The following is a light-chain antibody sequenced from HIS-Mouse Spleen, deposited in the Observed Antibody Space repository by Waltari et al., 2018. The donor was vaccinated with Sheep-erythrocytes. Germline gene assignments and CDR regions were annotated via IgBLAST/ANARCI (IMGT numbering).Light chain of an antibody. J-gene: IGLJ1*01. CDR3: QAWDSSLYV. CDR1: KLGDNY. Sequence: SYELTQPPSVSVSPGQTASITCPGDKLGDNYACWYQQKPGQSPVLVIYQASKRPSGIPERFSGSNSGNTATLTISGTQAMDEADYYCQAWDSSLYVFGTGTKVTVL. CDR2: QAS. V-gene: IGLV3-1*01.